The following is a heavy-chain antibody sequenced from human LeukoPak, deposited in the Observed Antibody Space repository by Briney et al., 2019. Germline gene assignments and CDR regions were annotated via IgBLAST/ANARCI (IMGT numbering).Heavy chain of an antibody. J-gene: IGHJ4*02. Sequence: PGRSLRLSCAASGFTFSSYGMHWVRQAPGKGLGWEAFISYDGSNKYYADSVKGRFTISRDNSKNTVYLQMNSLRAEDTAVYYCAKDGMYYYDSSGYHHLDYWGQGTLVTVSS. V-gene: IGHV3-30*18. CDR3: AKDGMYYYDSSGYHHLDY. CDR1: GFTFSSYG. CDR2: ISYDGSNK. D-gene: IGHD3-22*01.